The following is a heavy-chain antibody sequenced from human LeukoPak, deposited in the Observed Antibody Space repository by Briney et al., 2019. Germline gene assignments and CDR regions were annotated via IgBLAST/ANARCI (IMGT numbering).Heavy chain of an antibody. V-gene: IGHV1-8*02. J-gene: IGHJ5*02. CDR3: AREDYYDSGSFDP. CDR2: MNPNSGNT. D-gene: IGHD3-22*01. CDR1: GHTFTSYD. Sequence: ASVKVSCKASGHTFTSYDINWVRQATGQGLEWMGWMNPNSGNTAYAQKFQGRVTMTRNTSISTAYMELSSLRSEDTAVYYCAREDYYDSGSFDPWGQGTLVTVSS.